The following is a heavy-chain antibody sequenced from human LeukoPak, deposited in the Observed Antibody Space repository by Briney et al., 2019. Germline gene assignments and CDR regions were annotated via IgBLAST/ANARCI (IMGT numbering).Heavy chain of an antibody. D-gene: IGHD3-3*01. Sequence: ASVKVSCKASGYTFTNYHIAWVRQAPGQGLEWMGWINAGNNNTKYSQKFQGRVTITRDTSASTAYMELSSLRSEDTAVYYCARLFWSDDDYWGQGTLVTVSS. J-gene: IGHJ4*02. CDR2: INAGNNNT. CDR1: GYTFTNYH. V-gene: IGHV1-3*01. CDR3: ARLFWSDDDY.